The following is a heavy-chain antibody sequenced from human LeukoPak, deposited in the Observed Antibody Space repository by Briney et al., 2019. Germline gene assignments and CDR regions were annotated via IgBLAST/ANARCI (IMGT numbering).Heavy chain of an antibody. CDR3: AAETTVTKGGLDY. CDR2: IVVGSGNT. V-gene: IGHV1-58*02. D-gene: IGHD4-17*01. J-gene: IGHJ4*02. Sequence: SVKVSCKAPGFTFTSSAMQWVRQARGQRLEWIGWIVVGSGNTNYAQKFQERVTITRDMSTSTAYMELSSLRSEDTAVYYCAAETTVTKGGLDYWGQGTLVTVSS. CDR1: GFTFTSSA.